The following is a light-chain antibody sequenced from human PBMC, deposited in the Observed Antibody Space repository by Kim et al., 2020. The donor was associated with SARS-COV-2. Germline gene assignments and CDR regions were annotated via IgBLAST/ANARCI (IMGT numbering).Light chain of an antibody. CDR2: GAS. CDR1: QYISSY. CDR3: QQTYSTPRT. Sequence: ASVGYRVTITCRASQYISSYLSWYQQKPGKAPNLLLSGASILQSGVPSRFSGSESGTDFTLTINSLQPEDFATYYCQQTYSTPRTFGQGTKVDIK. J-gene: IGKJ1*01. V-gene: IGKV1-39*01.